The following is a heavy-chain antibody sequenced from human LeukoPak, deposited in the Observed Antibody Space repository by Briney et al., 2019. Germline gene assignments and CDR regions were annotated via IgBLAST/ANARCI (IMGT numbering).Heavy chain of an antibody. Sequence: GASVKVSCKASGYTFTNYDINWVRQATGQGLEWMAWMNPNSGNTGDAEKFEGRVTMTRNTSINTAYMELSSLKSEDTAVYYCARGTAKRPYSSGRYYFDVWGQGTLVTVSS. J-gene: IGHJ4*02. CDR1: GYTFTNYD. CDR2: MNPNSGNT. D-gene: IGHD6-19*01. V-gene: IGHV1-8*01. CDR3: ARGTAKRPYSSGRYYFDV.